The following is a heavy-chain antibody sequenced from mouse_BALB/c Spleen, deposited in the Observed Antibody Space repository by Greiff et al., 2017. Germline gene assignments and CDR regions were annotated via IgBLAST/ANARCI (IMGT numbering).Heavy chain of an antibody. CDR3: ARLRAGNAMDY. CDR2: ISSGGGST. D-gene: IGHD3-3*01. Sequence: EVQVVESGGGLVKPGGSLKLSCAASGFAFSSYDMSWVRQTPEKRLEWVAYISSGGGSTYYPDTVKGRFTISRDNAKNTLYLQMSSLKSEDTAMYYCARLRAGNAMDYWGQGTSVTVSS. J-gene: IGHJ4*01. V-gene: IGHV5-12-1*01. CDR1: GFAFSSYD.